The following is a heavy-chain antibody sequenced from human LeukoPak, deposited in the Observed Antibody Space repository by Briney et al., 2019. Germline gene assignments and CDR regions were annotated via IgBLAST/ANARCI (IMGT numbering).Heavy chain of an antibody. CDR1: GYSFTSYW. J-gene: IGHJ4*02. CDR2: IDLSDSYT. D-gene: IGHD6-19*01. CDR3: ARHEQWLAYYFDY. Sequence: GESLKISCKGSGYSFTSYWISWVRQMPGKGLEWMGRIDLSDSYTNYSPSSQGHVTISADKSISTAYLQWSSLQASDTAMYYCARHEQWLAYYFDYWGQGTLVTVSS. V-gene: IGHV5-10-1*01.